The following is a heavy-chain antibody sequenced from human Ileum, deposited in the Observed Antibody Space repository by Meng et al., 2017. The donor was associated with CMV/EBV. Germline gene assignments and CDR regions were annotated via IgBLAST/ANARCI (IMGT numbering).Heavy chain of an antibody. CDR2: ISNSDGTT. V-gene: IGHV3-48*03. D-gene: IGHD2-2*01. CDR1: GFTFTGHA. CDR3: ARERGGLCSSTNCQKTFDY. Sequence: GESLKISCAASGFTFTGHAMNWVRQAPGKGLEWVSYISNSDGTTYYADSVKGQFTISRDNDKNSLYLQMNSLRAEDTAVYYCARERGGLCSSTNCQKTFDYWGQGTVVTVSS. J-gene: IGHJ4*02.